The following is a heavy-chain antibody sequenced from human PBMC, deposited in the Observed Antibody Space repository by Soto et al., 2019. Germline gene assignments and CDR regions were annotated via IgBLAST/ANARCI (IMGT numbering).Heavy chain of an antibody. CDR3: ARDERGYCGGDCYSRWFDP. CDR1: GYTLTSDG. D-gene: IGHD2-21*02. J-gene: IGHJ5*02. V-gene: IGHV1-18*01. Sequence: ASVKVSCKASGYTLTSDGISWVRQAPGQGLEWMGWISAYNGNTNYAQKLQGRVTMTTDTSTSTAYMELRSLRSDDTAVYYCARDERGYCGGDCYSRWFDPWGQGTLVTVSS. CDR2: ISAYNGNT.